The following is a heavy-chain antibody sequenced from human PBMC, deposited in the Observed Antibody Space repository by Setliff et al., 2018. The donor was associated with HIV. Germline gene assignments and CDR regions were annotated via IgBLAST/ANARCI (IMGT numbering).Heavy chain of an antibody. D-gene: IGHD3-16*01. V-gene: IGHV4-38-2*02. CDR3: ARDVGGGGGFYYYVDV. CDR1: GYSISSRYY. CDR2: VYQTGST. Sequence: SETLSLTCTVSGYSISSRYYWGWIRQPPGKGLEWIGSVYQTGSTYYNPSLKSRVTMSVDTSKNQFSLELTSVTAADTAEYYCARDVGGGGGFYYYVDVWGKGTAVTVSS. J-gene: IGHJ6*03.